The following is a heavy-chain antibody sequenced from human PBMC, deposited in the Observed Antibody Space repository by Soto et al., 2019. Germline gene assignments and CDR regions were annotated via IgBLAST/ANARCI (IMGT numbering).Heavy chain of an antibody. J-gene: IGHJ6*02. CDR2: ISYDGSNK. V-gene: IGHV3-30-3*01. Sequence: QVQLVESGGGVVQPGRSLRLSCAASGFTFSSYAMHWVRQAPGKGLEWMAVISYDGSNKYYADSVKGRFTISRDNSKNTLYLPMNSLRSEDTAVYYCARDGPPSSGSYYPVYYYYGMDVWGQGTTVTVSS. D-gene: IGHD3-10*01. CDR1: GFTFSSYA. CDR3: ARDGPPSSGSYYPVYYYYGMDV.